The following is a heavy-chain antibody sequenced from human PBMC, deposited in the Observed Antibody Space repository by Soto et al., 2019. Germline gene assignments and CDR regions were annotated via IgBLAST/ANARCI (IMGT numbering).Heavy chain of an antibody. CDR3: AKDGIRKDDY. CDR1: GFSISNYA. V-gene: IGHV3-23*01. CDR2: ISDSGTNT. Sequence: AGGSLRLSCAASGFSISNYARSWVRQAPGKGLKWVSSISDSGTNTFYADSVKGRFTISRDRSKNTVYLQMNNLRAEDTDLYYCAKDGIRKDDYWGQGTLVIVST. J-gene: IGHJ4*02.